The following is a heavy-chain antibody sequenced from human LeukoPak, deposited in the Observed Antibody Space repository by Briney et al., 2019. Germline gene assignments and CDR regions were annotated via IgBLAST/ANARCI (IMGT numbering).Heavy chain of an antibody. CDR1: GGSISSGGYS. Sequence: PSQTLSLTCAVSGGSISSGGYSWSWIRQPPGKGLEWIGYIYHSESTYYNPSLKSRVTISVDTSKNQFSLKLSSVTAADTAVYYCARHPIYSSGYYYVLRSAFDIWGQGTMVTVSS. CDR3: ARHPIYSSGYYYVLRSAFDI. J-gene: IGHJ3*02. V-gene: IGHV4-30-2*01. CDR2: IYHSEST. D-gene: IGHD3-22*01.